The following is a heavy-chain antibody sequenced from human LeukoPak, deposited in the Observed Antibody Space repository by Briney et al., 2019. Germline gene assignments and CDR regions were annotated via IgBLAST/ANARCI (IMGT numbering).Heavy chain of an antibody. CDR3: AKGYIGLSIDY. D-gene: IGHD1-14*01. Sequence: QSGGSLRLSCAASGFTFSSYWMHWVRQAPGKGLVWVSHINSDGSSTTYADSVKGRFTISRDNSKNTLYLQMNSLRAEDTAVYYCAKGYIGLSIDYWGQGTLVTVSS. CDR2: INSDGSST. CDR1: GFTFSSYW. V-gene: IGHV3-74*01. J-gene: IGHJ4*02.